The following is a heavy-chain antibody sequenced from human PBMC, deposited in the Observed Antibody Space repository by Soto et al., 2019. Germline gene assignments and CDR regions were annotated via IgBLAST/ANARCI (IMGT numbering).Heavy chain of an antibody. V-gene: IGHV4-34*01. CDR1: GGSFSGYY. Sequence: QVQLQQWGAGLLKPSETLSLTCAVYGGSFSGYYWTWTRQPPGTGLEWIGEINHSGSTNYNPSLKRRVTISVDTSKNQFSLKLTSVTAADTAVYYCARDKITGLFDYWGQGTLVTVSS. D-gene: IGHD2-8*02. CDR3: ARDKITGLFDY. CDR2: INHSGST. J-gene: IGHJ4*02.